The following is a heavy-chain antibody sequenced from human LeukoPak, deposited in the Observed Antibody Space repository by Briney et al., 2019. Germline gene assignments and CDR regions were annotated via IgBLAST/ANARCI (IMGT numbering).Heavy chain of an antibody. CDR1: TFTFSRYC. Sequence: GGSLRLSCAASTFTFSRYCMNWVRQAPGKGLEWVSSISSSGNYIYYADSVKGRFTVSRDNAKNSLYLQMNSLRAEDTAVYYCARDIDSSTGASGTYYYYYGMDVWGNGTTVTVSS. CDR2: ISSSGNYI. J-gene: IGHJ6*04. D-gene: IGHD6-13*01. CDR3: ARDIDSSTGASGTYYYYYGMDV. V-gene: IGHV3-21*01.